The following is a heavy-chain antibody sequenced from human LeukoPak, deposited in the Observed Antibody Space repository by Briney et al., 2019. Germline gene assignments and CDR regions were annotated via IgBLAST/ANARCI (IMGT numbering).Heavy chain of an antibody. V-gene: IGHV4-59*01. CDR2: IHNSGRT. CDR1: GGSISTYY. Sequence: PSETLSLTCTVSGGSISTYYWSWIRQPPGKGLEWIGYIHNSGRTNYNPSLKSRVTISVDTSKNQFSLKLSSVTAADTAVYYCAKEPQLFDPPNWFGPLGQGTLVTGSP. J-gene: IGHJ5*01. D-gene: IGHD1-14*01. CDR3: AKEPQLFDPPNWFGP.